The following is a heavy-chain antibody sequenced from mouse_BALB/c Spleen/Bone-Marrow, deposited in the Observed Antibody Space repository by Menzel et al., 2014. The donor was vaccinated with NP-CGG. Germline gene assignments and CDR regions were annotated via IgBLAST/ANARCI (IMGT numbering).Heavy chain of an antibody. CDR1: GFSLTSYG. CDR2: IWSGGST. Sequence: VQLQQSGPGLVQPSQSLSITCTVSGFSLTSYGVHWVRQSPGKGLEWLGVIWSGGSTDYNAAFISRLSISKDNSKSQVFFKMNSLQANDTDIYYCARNNGGYYSWFAYWGQGTLVTVSA. D-gene: IGHD2-3*01. V-gene: IGHV2-2*02. J-gene: IGHJ3*01. CDR3: ARNNGGYYSWFAY.